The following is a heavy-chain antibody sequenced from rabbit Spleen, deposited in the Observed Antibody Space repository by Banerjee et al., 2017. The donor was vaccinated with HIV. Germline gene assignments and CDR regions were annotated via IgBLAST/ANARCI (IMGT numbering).Heavy chain of an antibody. CDR3: ARDTGTSFSTYGMDL. CDR1: GFSFSSSYY. V-gene: IGHV1S40*01. J-gene: IGHJ6*01. D-gene: IGHD8-1*01. Sequence: QSLEESGGGLVQPEGSLTLTCTASGFSFSSSYYMCWVRQAPGKGLEWIACIATSSSFFTYYASWAKGRFTCSKASSTTVTLQMTSLTAADTATYFCARDTGTSFSTYGMDLWGPGTLVT. CDR2: IATSSSFFT.